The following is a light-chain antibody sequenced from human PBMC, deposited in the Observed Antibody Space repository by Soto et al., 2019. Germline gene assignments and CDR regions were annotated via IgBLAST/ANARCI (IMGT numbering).Light chain of an antibody. Sequence: EIVLTQSPGTLSLSPGERATLSCRASQCVSSSYLAWYQQKPGQAPRLLIYGASSRATGIPDRFSGSGSGTDFTLTISRLEPEDFAVYYCQQYGSKAFTFGPGTKVDIK. CDR1: QCVSSSY. V-gene: IGKV3-20*01. CDR2: GAS. CDR3: QQYGSKAFT. J-gene: IGKJ3*01.